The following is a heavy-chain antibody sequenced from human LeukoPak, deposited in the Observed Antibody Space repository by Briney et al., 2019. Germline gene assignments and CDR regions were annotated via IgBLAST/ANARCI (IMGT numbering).Heavy chain of an antibody. J-gene: IGHJ4*02. V-gene: IGHV3-30-3*01. D-gene: IGHD3-3*01. Sequence: GRSLRLSCAASGFTFSSYAMHWVRQAPGKGLEWVAVISYDGSNKYYADSVKGRFTISRDNSKNTLYLQMNSLRAEDTAVYYWARGSPNYDFWSGDFDWLLSGPDYWGQGTLVTVSS. CDR1: GFTFSSYA. CDR3: ARGSPNYDFWSGDFDWLLSGPDY. CDR2: ISYDGSNK.